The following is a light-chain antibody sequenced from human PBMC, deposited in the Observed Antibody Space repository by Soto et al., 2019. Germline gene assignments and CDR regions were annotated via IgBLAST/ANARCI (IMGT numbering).Light chain of an antibody. J-gene: IGKJ1*01. CDR2: DAS. CDR3: QQDKDWPGT. V-gene: IGKV3-15*01. Sequence: TVMTQSPATLSVSPGERVTLSCRARQSVGSYLAWYQQKPGQAPRLLIHDASSRSTGLPVRFSGRGSGTEFTLTISSLRSEDFGFYYCQQDKDWPGTFGQGTKVDSK. CDR1: QSVGSY.